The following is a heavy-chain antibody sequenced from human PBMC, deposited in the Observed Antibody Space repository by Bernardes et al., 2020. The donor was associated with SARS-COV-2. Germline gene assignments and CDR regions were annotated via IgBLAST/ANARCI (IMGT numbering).Heavy chain of an antibody. V-gene: IGHV3-74*03. CDR2: VNSDGSRL. Sequence: GGSLRLSCAASGFTVSVYWMHWVRQAPGKGLVWVARVNSDGSRLTYADSVKGRFTISRDNAKNTLYLQMNSLRAEDTAVYYCAKDLRSGYFMKFDYWGQGTLVTVSS. CDR3: AKDLRSGYFMKFDY. D-gene: IGHD3-22*01. J-gene: IGHJ4*02. CDR1: GFTVSVYW.